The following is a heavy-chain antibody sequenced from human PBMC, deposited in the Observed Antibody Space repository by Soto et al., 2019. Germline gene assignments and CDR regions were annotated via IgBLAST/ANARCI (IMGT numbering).Heavy chain of an antibody. J-gene: IGHJ5*02. CDR3: ARDVRSWTEYNWFDP. CDR2: ISSSGSTI. V-gene: IGHV3-11*01. D-gene: IGHD1-26*01. Sequence: GGSLSLSCAASGFTFSDYYMSWIRQAPGKGLEWVSYISSSGSTIYYADSVKGRFTISRDNAKNSLYLQMNSLRAEDTAVYYCARDVRSWTEYNWFDPWGQGTLVTVSS. CDR1: GFTFSDYY.